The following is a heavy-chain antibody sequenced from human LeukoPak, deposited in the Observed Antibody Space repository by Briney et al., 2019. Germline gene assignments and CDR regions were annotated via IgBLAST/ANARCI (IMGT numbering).Heavy chain of an antibody. CDR3: ARLSAL. Sequence: GASVKVSCKTSGYPFSDYYIHWIGQASGQGLESMGWMNPKNGETQYAQRSQGRLIISMHTSIQTVYIELSSLRYNHPPVYYCARLSALWGQGTLVTVSS. CDR1: GYPFSDYY. CDR2: MNPKNGET. J-gene: IGHJ4*02. V-gene: IGHV1-2*02.